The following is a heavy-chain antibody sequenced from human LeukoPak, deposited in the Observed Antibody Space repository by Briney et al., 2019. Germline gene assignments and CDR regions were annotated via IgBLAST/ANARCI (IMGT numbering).Heavy chain of an antibody. CDR2: IYPGVSDT. CDR3: ARSLTARGSYAL. Sequence: GESLKISCKGTGYSFTSYWIGWARQMPGKGLEWMGIIYPGVSDTRYSPSFQGQVTISADKSISTAYLQWSSLKASDTAMYFCARSLTARGSYALWGQGTLVTASS. J-gene: IGHJ4*02. D-gene: IGHD1-26*01. CDR1: GYSFTSYW. V-gene: IGHV5-51*01.